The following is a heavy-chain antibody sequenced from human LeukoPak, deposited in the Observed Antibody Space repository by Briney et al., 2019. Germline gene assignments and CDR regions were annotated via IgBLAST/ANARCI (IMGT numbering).Heavy chain of an antibody. J-gene: IGHJ4*02. Sequence: GGSLRLPCAASGFTFSDYYMSWIRQAPGKGLEWVSYISSSGSTIYYADSVKGRFTISRDNAKNSLYLQMNSLRAEDTAVYYCASGPRKWYYFDYWGQGTLVTVAS. V-gene: IGHV3-11*01. CDR2: ISSSGSTI. D-gene: IGHD2-15*01. CDR3: ASGPRKWYYFDY. CDR1: GFTFSDYY.